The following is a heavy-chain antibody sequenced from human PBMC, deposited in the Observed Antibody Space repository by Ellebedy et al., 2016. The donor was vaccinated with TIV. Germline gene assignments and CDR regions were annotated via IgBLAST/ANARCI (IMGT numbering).Heavy chain of an antibody. J-gene: IGHJ3*02. CDR2: MNPNRGNT. CDR3: ARPVSGGYGSGKNAFEI. CDR1: GYTFTSYD. D-gene: IGHD3-10*01. Sequence: AASVKVSCKASGYTFTSYDINWVRQATGQGLEWMGWMNPNRGNTGYAQKVQGRVTMTRNTSITTAYMELSSLISEDTAVYYCARPVSGGYGSGKNAFEIWGQGTMVTVSS. V-gene: IGHV1-8*01.